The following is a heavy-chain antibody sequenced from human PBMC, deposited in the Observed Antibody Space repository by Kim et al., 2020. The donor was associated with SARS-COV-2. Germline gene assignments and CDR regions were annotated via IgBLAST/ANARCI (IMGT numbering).Heavy chain of an antibody. Sequence: GGSLRLSCAASGFTFSSYSMNWVRQAPGKGLEWVSSISSSSSYIYYADAVKGRFTISRDNAKNSLYLQMNSLRAEDTAVYYCARDRDGLEFDYWGPGTPVTVSS. V-gene: IGHV3-21*01. CDR1: GFTFSSYS. J-gene: IGHJ4*02. CDR3: ARDRDGLEFDY. CDR2: ISSSSSYI.